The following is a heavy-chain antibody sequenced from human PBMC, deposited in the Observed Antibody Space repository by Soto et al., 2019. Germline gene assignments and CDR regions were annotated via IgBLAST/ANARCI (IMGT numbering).Heavy chain of an antibody. CDR1: GYTFTGYY. V-gene: IGHV1-2*02. D-gene: IGHD2-2*01. J-gene: IGHJ4*01. Sequence: ASVKVSCKASGYTFTGYYMHWVRQAPGQGLEWMGWINPNSGGTNYAQKFQGRVTMTRDTSISTAYMELSRLRSDDTAVYYCASITDCSSTSCYGWLGRSCDCPIFDYWG. CDR2: INPNSGGT. CDR3: ASITDCSSTSCYGWLGRSCDCPIFDY.